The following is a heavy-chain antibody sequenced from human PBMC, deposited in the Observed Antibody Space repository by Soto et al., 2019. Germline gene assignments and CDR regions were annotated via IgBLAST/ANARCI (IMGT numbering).Heavy chain of an antibody. CDR2: IYYSGST. CDR1: GGSISSYY. Sequence: AETLSLTCTVSGGSISSYYWSWIRQPPGKGLEWIGYIYYSGSTNYNPSLKSRVTISVDTSKNQFSLKLSSVTAADTAVYYCARRYGGTFDYWGQGTLVTVSS. V-gene: IGHV4-59*08. J-gene: IGHJ4*02. CDR3: ARRYGGTFDY. D-gene: IGHD2-15*01.